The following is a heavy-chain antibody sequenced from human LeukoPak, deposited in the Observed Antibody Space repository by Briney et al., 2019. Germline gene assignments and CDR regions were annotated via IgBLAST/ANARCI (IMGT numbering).Heavy chain of an antibody. CDR3: ARQGSGYDQKHFDY. D-gene: IGHD5-12*01. J-gene: IGHJ4*02. Sequence: GESLEISRKGSGYRFTCYWIGLGPPIPGKGLEWMGIFSPGDSDTRYSPSFQGQVTISADKSISNAYLQWSSLKASDTAMYYCARQGSGYDQKHFDYWGQGTLVTVCS. CDR2: FSPGDSDT. CDR1: GYRFTCYW. V-gene: IGHV5-51*01.